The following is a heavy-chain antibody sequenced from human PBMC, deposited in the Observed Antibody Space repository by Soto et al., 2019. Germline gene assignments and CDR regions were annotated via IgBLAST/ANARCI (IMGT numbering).Heavy chain of an antibody. CDR3: AAPSYDSSGFDY. D-gene: IGHD3-22*01. CDR2: IVVGSGNT. V-gene: IGHV1-58*01. CDR1: GFTFTSSA. Sequence: GASVKVSCKASGFTFTSSAVRWVRQARGQRLEWIGWIVVGSGNTNYAQKFQERVTITRDMSTSTAYVELSSLRSEDTAVYYCAAPSYDSSGFDYWGQGTLVTISS. J-gene: IGHJ4*02.